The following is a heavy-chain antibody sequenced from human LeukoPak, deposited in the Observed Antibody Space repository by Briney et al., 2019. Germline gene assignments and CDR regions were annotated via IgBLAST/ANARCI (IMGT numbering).Heavy chain of an antibody. CDR2: ISAIFGTV. CDR3: ARMGGIVVVPAAIDYYYGMDV. J-gene: IGHJ6*02. V-gene: IGHV1-69*13. CDR1: GGTFSRYA. Sequence: EASVKVSCKASGGTFSRYAISWVRQAPGQGLEWMGGISAIFGTVNYAQKFQGRVTITADESTSTAYMEVSSLRSEDTAVYYCARMGGIVVVPAAIDYYYGMDVWGQGTTVTVSS. D-gene: IGHD2-2*02.